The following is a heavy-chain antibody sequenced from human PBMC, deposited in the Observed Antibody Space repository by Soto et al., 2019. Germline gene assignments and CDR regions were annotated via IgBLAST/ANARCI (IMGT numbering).Heavy chain of an antibody. D-gene: IGHD3-10*01. CDR3: ARVGRGYHSYCMDV. CDR1: GYTFTSDD. J-gene: IGHJ6*02. Sequence: QVQLVQSGAEVKKPGASVKVSCKASGYTFTSDDINWVRQATGQGLEWMGWMNPNSGNTGYAQKFQGRVTMTRNTSISTAYMELSSLRSEDTAGYYCARVGRGYHSYCMDVWCQWTTVTVSS. CDR2: MNPNSGNT. V-gene: IGHV1-8*01.